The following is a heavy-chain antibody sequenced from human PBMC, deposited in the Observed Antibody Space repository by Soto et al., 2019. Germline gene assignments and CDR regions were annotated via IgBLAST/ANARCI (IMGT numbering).Heavy chain of an antibody. CDR1: GGSISSSSYY. Sequence: QLQLQESGPGLVKPSETLSLTCTVSGGSISSSSYYWGCIRQPPGKGLELIGSIYYNGSTYYNPSPKRLVTISVATSKNQSSLKLSSVITADTAVYYWARPYDLLTGDAFDIWGQGTMVTVSS. D-gene: IGHD3-9*01. CDR3: ARPYDLLTGDAFDI. CDR2: IYYNGST. V-gene: IGHV4-39*01. J-gene: IGHJ3*02.